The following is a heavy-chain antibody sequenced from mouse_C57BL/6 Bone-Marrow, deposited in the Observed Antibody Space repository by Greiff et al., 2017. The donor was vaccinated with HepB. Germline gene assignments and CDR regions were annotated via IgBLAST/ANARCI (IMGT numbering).Heavy chain of an antibody. CDR2: ISYSGST. CDR1: GYSITSDY. J-gene: IGHJ2*01. D-gene: IGHD1-1*01. Sequence: DVKLQESGPGLAKPSQTLSLTCSVTGYSITSDYWNWIRKFPGNKLEYMGYISYSGSTYYNPSLKSRISITRDTSKNQYYLQLNSVTTEDTATYYCARSGPYYGSSFYYFDYWGQGTTLTVSS. CDR3: ARSGPYYGSSFYYFDY. V-gene: IGHV3-8*01.